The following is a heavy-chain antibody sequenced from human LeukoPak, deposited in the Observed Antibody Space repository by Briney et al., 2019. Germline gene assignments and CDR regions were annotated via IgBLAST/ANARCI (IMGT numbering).Heavy chain of an antibody. CDR2: FDTEDGET. D-gene: IGHD1-26*01. CDR1: GYTLTELS. CDR3: VSWAGLKLNNWFDP. Sequence: GASVKVSCKVSGYTLTELSMHWVRQAPGKGLEWMGGFDTEDGETIYAQKFQGRVTMTEDTSTDTAYMELSSLRSEDTAVYYCVSWAGLKLNNWFDPWGQGTLVTVSS. V-gene: IGHV1-24*01. J-gene: IGHJ5*02.